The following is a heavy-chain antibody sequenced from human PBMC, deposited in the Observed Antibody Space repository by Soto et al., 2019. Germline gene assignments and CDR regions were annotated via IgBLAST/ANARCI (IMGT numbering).Heavy chain of an antibody. Sequence: GGSLRLSCAASGFSFRNYAMSWVRQAPGNGLEWISTLTGSSSNTYYADSVKGRFAISRDNSRNTLYLQMHSLTAEDTAVYYCANGRATYGLLTHDYWGQGTLVTVSS. CDR1: GFSFRNYA. CDR2: LTGSSSNT. CDR3: ANGRATYGLLTHDY. V-gene: IGHV3-23*01. J-gene: IGHJ4*02. D-gene: IGHD3-9*01.